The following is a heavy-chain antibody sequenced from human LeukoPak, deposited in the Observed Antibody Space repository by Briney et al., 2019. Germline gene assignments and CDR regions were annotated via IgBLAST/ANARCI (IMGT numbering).Heavy chain of an antibody. D-gene: IGHD5-12*01. CDR3: ARGWLLDIRIDY. CDR2: INPNSGGT. V-gene: IGHV1-2*02. J-gene: IGHJ4*02. Sequence: ASVKVSCKASGYAFTGYYMHWVRHAPGQGLEWMGWINPNSGGTKYAQKFQGRVTMTRDMSISTAYMEMSRLRSDDTAVYYCARGWLLDIRIDYWGQGTLVTVSS. CDR1: GYAFTGYY.